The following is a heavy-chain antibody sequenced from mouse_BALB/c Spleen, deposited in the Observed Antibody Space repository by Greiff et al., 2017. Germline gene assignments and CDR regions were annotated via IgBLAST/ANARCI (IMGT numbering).Heavy chain of an antibody. J-gene: IGHJ4*01. CDR1: GYTFTSYY. V-gene: IGHV1S81*02. CDR3: TRSGGYDGYAMDY. D-gene: IGHD2-2*01. Sequence: QVQLKQPGAELVKPGASVKLSCKASGYTFTSYYMYWVKQRPGQGLEWIGGINPSNGGTNFNEKFKSKATLTVDKSSSTAYMQLSSLTSEDSAVYYCTRSGGYDGYAMDYWGQGTSVTVSS. CDR2: INPSNGGT.